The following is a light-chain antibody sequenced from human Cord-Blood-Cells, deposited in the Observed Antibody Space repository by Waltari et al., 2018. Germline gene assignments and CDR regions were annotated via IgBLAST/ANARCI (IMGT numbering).Light chain of an antibody. CDR1: SSDVGSYNL. V-gene: IGLV2-23*01. CDR3: CSYAGSSTWV. CDR2: EGS. Sequence: QSALTQPASVSGSPGQSTTISCTGTSSDVGSYNLVSWYQQHPGKAPKLMHYEGSKRPAGFSNRFSGSYAGNTSSLTSAGLQADEEADYYCCSYAGSSTWVFGGGTKLTVL. J-gene: IGLJ3*02.